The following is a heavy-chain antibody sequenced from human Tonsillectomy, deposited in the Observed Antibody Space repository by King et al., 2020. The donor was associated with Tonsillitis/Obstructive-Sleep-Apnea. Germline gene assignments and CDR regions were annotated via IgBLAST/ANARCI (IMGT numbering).Heavy chain of an antibody. Sequence: QLQESGPGLVKPSETLSLTCTVSGGSISSYYWSWIRQPPGKGLEWIGNIYYSGSTNYNPTLKSRVTISLDTSKNQFSLKLSSVTAADTAVYYCARARGYYDFCAFDIWGQGTMVAVSS. V-gene: IGHV4-59*01. CDR3: ARARGYYDFCAFDI. J-gene: IGHJ3*02. CDR2: IYYSGST. D-gene: IGHD3-3*01. CDR1: GGSISSYY.